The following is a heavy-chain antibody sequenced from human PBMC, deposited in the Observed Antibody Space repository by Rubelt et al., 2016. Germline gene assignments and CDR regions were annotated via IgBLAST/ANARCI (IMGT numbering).Heavy chain of an antibody. CDR2: ISWDGGST. CDR3: AKDLAKLLGFGDGFDY. D-gene: IGHD3-10*01. Sequence: AASGFTFDDYTMHWVRQAPGKGLEWVSLISWDGGSTYYADSVKGRFTISRDNSKNSLYLQMNSLRTEDTALYYCAKDLAKLLGFGDGFDYWGQGTLVTVSS. J-gene: IGHJ4*02. CDR1: GFTFDDYT. V-gene: IGHV3-43*01.